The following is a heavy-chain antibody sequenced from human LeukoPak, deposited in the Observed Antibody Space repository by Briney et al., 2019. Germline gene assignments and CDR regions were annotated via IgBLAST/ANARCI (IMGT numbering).Heavy chain of an antibody. J-gene: IGHJ4*02. CDR3: AKDSYYDSSGYYR. Sequence: PGGSLRLSCAASGFTFSSYGMHWVRQAPGKGLEWVAVIWYDGSNKYYADSVKGRFTISRDNSKSTLYLQMNSLRAEDTAVYYCAKDSYYDSSGYYRWGQGTLVTVSS. V-gene: IGHV3-33*06. D-gene: IGHD3-22*01. CDR1: GFTFSSYG. CDR2: IWYDGSNK.